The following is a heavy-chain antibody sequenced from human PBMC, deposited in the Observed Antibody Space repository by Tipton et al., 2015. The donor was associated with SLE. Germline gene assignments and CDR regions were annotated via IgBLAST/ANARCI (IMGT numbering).Heavy chain of an antibody. CDR1: GGSFSSDTYL. D-gene: IGHD2-15*01. CDR2: IYYTGST. J-gene: IGHJ4*02. Sequence: TLSLTCTVSGGSFSSDTYLWGWIRQPPGKGLEWIGDIYYTGSTYYNPSLKSRVTISVDTSKNQFFLKLSSVTAADTAVYYCARGEWWTGDVDYWGQGTLVTVSS. V-gene: IGHV4-39*07. CDR3: ARGEWWTGDVDY.